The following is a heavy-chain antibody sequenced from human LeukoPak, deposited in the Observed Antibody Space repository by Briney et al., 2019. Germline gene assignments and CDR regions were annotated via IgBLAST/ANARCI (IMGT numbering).Heavy chain of an antibody. Sequence: GGSLRLSCAASGFTFSSYWMHWVRQAPGKGLVWVSRTNSDGSSTSYADSVKGRFTISRDNAKNTLYLQMNSLRAEDTAVYYCARMYWSGFAPWGQGTLVTVSS. CDR1: GFTFSSYW. D-gene: IGHD2-15*01. CDR3: ARMYWSGFAP. CDR2: TNSDGSST. J-gene: IGHJ5*02. V-gene: IGHV3-74*01.